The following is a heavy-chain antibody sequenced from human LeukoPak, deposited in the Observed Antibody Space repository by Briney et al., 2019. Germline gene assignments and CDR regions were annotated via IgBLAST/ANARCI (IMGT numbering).Heavy chain of an antibody. V-gene: IGHV4-30-2*03. CDR2: IYYSGST. D-gene: IGHD3-22*01. J-gene: IGHJ4*02. Sequence: SETLSLTCAVSGGSISSGGYSWSWIRQPPGKGLEWIGSIYYSGSTYYNPSLKSRVTISVDTPKNQFSLKLSSVTAADTAVYYCARLFAGDNSGLDYWGQGTLVTVSS. CDR3: ARLFAGDNSGLDY. CDR1: GGSISSGGYS.